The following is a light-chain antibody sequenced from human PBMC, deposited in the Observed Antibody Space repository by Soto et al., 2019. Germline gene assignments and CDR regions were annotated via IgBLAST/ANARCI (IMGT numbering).Light chain of an antibody. J-gene: IGKJ5*01. Sequence: GWTQSPGTLSLSPGGRATLSGRVSQRVNSRYLAWYQQKPRQAPRLLIYGASTRATGIPDNFSGSGSGTDFTLTISRLEPKDFAVYYCQQYGTSPVPSGQRTRLVI. CDR2: GAS. CDR3: QQYGTSPVP. V-gene: IGKV3-20*01. CDR1: QRVNSRY.